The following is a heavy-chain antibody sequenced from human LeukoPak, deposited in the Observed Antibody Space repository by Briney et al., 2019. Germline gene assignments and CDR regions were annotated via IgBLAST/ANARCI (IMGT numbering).Heavy chain of an antibody. D-gene: IGHD6-13*01. Sequence: GRSLRLSCAASGFTFSSYSMNWVRQAPGKGLEWVSYISSSSSTIYYADSVKGRFTISRDNAKNSLYLQMNSLRAEDTAVYYCARDRRIAAAGPFDYWGQGTLVTVSS. CDR1: GFTFSSYS. J-gene: IGHJ4*02. V-gene: IGHV3-48*01. CDR2: ISSSSSTI. CDR3: ARDRRIAAAGPFDY.